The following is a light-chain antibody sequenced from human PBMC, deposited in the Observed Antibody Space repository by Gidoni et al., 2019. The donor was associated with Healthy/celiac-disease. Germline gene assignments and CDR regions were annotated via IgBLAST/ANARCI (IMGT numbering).Light chain of an antibody. Sequence: DIVMTQSPLSLPVTPGEPASISCRSSQSLLHSNGYNYLDWYLQKPGQSPQLLIYLGSNRASGVPDRFSGSGSGTDFTLKISRVEAEDVGVYYCMQALQTPPTCXPXTKVDIK. CDR3: MQALQTPPT. CDR1: QSLLHSNGYNY. V-gene: IGKV2-28*01. CDR2: LGS. J-gene: IGKJ3*01.